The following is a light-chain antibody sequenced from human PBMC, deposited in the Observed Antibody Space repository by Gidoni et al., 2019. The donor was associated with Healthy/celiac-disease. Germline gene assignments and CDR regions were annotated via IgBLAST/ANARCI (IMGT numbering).Light chain of an antibody. CDR2: AAS. J-gene: IGKJ4*01. V-gene: IGKV1-39*01. Sequence: DLQMTQSPSSLSASVGDRVTITCRASQSISSSLNGYQQKPGKAPKRLIYAASSLQSGVPSRFSGSGSGTDVTLTISSLQPEDFATYYCQQSYSTPLTFGGGTKVEIK. CDR1: QSISSS. CDR3: QQSYSTPLT.